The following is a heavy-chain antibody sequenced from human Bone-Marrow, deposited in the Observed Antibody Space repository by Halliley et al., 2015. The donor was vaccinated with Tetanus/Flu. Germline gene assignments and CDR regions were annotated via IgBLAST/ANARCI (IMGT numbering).Heavy chain of an antibody. CDR2: VFFSGHT. CDR3: ARTDAAVVAFDY. J-gene: IGHJ4*02. V-gene: IGHV4-39*01. Sequence: TLSLTCTVSGASLSMNTFYWGWIRQPPGKGLEWIGSVFFSGHTYYNPSLKSRVTMSVGTSTNQFSLRLSSVTATDTAVYYCARTDAAVVAFDYWGQGTLVTVSS. CDR1: GASLSMNTFY. D-gene: IGHD2-15*01.